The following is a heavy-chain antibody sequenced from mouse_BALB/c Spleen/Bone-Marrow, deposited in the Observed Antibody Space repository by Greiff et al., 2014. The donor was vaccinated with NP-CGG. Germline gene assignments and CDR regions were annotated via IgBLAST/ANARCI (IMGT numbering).Heavy chain of an antibody. CDR2: IYPGNVNT. D-gene: IGHD2-14*01. V-gene: IGHV1S56*01. J-gene: IGHJ3*01. CDR1: GYTFTSYY. CDR3: ARGGYDGAWFAY. Sequence: QVQLKESGPELVKPGASVRISCKASGYTFTSYYIHWVKQRPGQGLEWIGWIYPGNVNTNYNEKFKGKATLTADKSSSAAYMQLSRLTSEDSVVYFCARGGYDGAWFAYWGQGTLVTVSA.